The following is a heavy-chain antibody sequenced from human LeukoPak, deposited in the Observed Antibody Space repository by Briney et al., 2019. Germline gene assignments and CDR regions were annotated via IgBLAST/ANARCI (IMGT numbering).Heavy chain of an antibody. CDR2: IIPIFGTA. J-gene: IGHJ4*02. V-gene: IGHV1-69*13. CDR3: ARDCGGDCFYAFDY. CDR1: GGTFSSYA. Sequence: SVKVSCKASGGTFSSYAISWVRQAPGQGLEWMGGIIPIFGTANYARKFQGRVTITADESTSTAYMELSSLRSEDTAVYYCARDCGGDCFYAFDYWGQGTLVTVSS. D-gene: IGHD2-21*02.